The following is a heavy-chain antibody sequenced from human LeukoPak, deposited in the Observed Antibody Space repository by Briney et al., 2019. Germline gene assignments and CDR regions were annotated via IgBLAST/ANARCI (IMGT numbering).Heavy chain of an antibody. D-gene: IGHD4-11*01. CDR3: AASPTTVTTPFDY. Sequence: PSETLSLTCTVSGGSISSYYWSWIRQPPGKGLEWIGYIYYSGSTNYNPPLKSRVTISVDTSKNQFSLKLSSVTAADTAVYYCAASPTTVTTPFDYWGQGTLVTVSS. V-gene: IGHV4-59*01. CDR1: GGSISSYY. J-gene: IGHJ4*02. CDR2: IYYSGST.